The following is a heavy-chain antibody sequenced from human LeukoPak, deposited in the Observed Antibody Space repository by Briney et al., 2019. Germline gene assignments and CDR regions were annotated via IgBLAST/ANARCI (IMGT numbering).Heavy chain of an antibody. D-gene: IGHD6-19*01. V-gene: IGHV3-7*01. CDR2: IKQDGSEN. CDR3: ARADSSAWFANAFDI. J-gene: IGHJ3*02. Sequence: PGGSLRLSCAASGFTFNNYDMQWVRQAPGKGLEWVANIKQDGSENYYVDSVKGRFTISRDNAQKSLYLQMDSLRAEDTAVYYCARADSSAWFANAFDIWGQGTMVTVSS. CDR1: GFTFNNYD.